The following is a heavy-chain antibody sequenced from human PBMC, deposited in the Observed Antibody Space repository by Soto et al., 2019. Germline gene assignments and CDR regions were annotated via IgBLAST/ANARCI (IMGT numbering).Heavy chain of an antibody. J-gene: IGHJ4*02. D-gene: IGHD2-2*01. CDR2: INPSGGST. Sequence: ASVKVSCKASGYTFTSYYMHWVRQAPGQGLEWMGIINPSGGSTSYAQKFQGRVTMTRDTSTSTVYMELSSLRSEDTAVYYCAREGFGCSSTSCYFDYWGQGTLVTVSS. CDR3: AREGFGCSSTSCYFDY. CDR1: GYTFTSYY. V-gene: IGHV1-46*03.